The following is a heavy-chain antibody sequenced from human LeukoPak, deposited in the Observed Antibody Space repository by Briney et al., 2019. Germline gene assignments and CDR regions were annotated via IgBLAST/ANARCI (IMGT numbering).Heavy chain of an antibody. CDR3: AKTFGELLNLDY. Sequence: GGSLRLSCAASGFTFSSYGMHWVRQAPGKGLEWVAVISYDGSNKYYADSVKGRFTISRDNSKNTLYLQMNSLRAEDTAVYYCAKTFGELLNLDYWGQGTLVTVSS. CDR2: ISYDGSNK. CDR1: GFTFSSYG. D-gene: IGHD3-10*01. J-gene: IGHJ4*02. V-gene: IGHV3-30*18.